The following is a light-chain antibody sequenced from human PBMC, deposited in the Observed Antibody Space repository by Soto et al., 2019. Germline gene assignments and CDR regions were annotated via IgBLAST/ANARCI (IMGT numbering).Light chain of an antibody. V-gene: IGKV3-15*01. CDR3: QQGHNRPLT. J-gene: IGKJ2*01. CDR2: GAS. CDR1: QSINSE. Sequence: EIVMTQSPATLSLSPGERAALSCRASQSINSELAWYQQKPDQPPRLLIYGASTRATGVPARFTGSESGSEFTLTISGLQSEDFAVYYCQQGHNRPLTFGQGTRLEI.